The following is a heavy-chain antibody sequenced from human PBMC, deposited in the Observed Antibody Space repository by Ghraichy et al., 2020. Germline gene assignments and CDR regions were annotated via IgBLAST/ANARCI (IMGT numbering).Heavy chain of an antibody. V-gene: IGHV3-30*04. CDR2: ISYDGSNK. CDR1: GFTFSSYA. CDR3: ARARYSSSWRRYYFDY. D-gene: IGHD6-13*01. Sequence: LSLTCAASGFTFSSYAMHWVRQAPGKGLEWVAVISYDGSNKYYADSVKGRFTISRDNSKNTLYLQMNSLRAEDTAVYYCARARYSSSWRRYYFDYWGQGTLVTVSS. J-gene: IGHJ4*02.